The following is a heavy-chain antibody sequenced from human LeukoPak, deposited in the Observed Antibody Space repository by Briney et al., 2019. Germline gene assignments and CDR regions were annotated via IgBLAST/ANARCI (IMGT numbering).Heavy chain of an antibody. CDR2: IKQDGSEK. CDR1: GFTFSSYW. Sequence: PGGSLRLSCAASGFTFSSYWMSWVRQAPGKGLEWVANIKQDGSEKYYVDSVKGRFTISGDNAKNSLYLQMNSLRAEDTAVYYCARDTPKYYYDSSGYYPAEYFQHWGQGTLVTVSS. D-gene: IGHD3-22*01. V-gene: IGHV3-7*01. J-gene: IGHJ1*01. CDR3: ARDTPKYYYDSSGYYPAEYFQH.